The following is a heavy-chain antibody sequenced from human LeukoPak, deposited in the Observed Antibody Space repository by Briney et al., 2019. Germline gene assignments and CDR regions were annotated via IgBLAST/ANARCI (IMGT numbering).Heavy chain of an antibody. CDR1: GYTFTSYG. CDR3: ARDPPPGGYSGYDSGGDY. J-gene: IGHJ4*02. V-gene: IGHV1-69*05. Sequence: SVKVSCKASGYTFTSYGISWVRQAPGQGLEWMGGIIPIFGTANYAQKFQGRVTITTDESTSTAYMELSSLRSEDTAVYYCARDPPPGGYSGYDSGGDYWGQGTLVTVSS. D-gene: IGHD5-12*01. CDR2: IIPIFGTA.